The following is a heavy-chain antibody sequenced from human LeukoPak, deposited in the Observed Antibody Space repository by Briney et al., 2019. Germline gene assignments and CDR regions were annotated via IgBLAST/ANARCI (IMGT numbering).Heavy chain of an antibody. J-gene: IGHJ4*02. CDR1: GGSISSSSYY. CDR2: IYYSGST. CDR3: ARRQIQLWLDDY. V-gene: IGHV4-39*01. Sequence: SETLSLTCTVSGGSISSSSYYWGWIRQPPGKGLEWIGSIYYSGSTYYNPSLKSRVTISVDTSKNQFSLKLSSVTAADTAVYYCARRQIQLWLDDYWGQGTLVTVSS. D-gene: IGHD5-18*01.